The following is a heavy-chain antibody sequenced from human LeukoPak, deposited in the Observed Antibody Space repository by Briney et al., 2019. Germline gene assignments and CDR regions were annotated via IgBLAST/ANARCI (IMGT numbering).Heavy chain of an antibody. V-gene: IGHV3-21*01. CDR3: TRGGGSCSPSSCFDNYSDY. D-gene: IGHD2-2*01. J-gene: IGHJ4*02. Sequence: GGSLRLSCAASGFSFGSYRMNWVRQAPGKGLEWVSSISSSGTYIYYADSVKDRFTISRDNAKNSLFLQMSSLRAEDTAVYYCTRGGGSCSPSSCFDNYSDYWGQGTLVTVSS. CDR1: GFSFGSYR. CDR2: ISSSGTYI.